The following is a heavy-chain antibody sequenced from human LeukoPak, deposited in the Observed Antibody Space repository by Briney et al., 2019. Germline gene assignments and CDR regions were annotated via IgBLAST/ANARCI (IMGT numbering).Heavy chain of an antibody. J-gene: IGHJ4*02. Sequence: PGGSLRLTCAASGFTFSDYHMTWIRPAPGKGLEWVSDISGRGRSIYYADSVKGRFTISRDNAKNSLYLQLNSLRVEDTAVYYCARGSSPPDYWGQGTLVTVSS. D-gene: IGHD6-13*01. CDR2: ISGRGRSI. CDR3: ARGSSPPDY. CDR1: GFTFSDYH. V-gene: IGHV3-11*01.